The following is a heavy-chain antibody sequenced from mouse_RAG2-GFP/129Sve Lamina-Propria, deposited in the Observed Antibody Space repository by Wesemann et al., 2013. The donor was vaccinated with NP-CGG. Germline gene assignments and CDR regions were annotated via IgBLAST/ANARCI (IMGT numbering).Heavy chain of an antibody. J-gene: IGHJ1*03. CDR2: IDPETGGT. Sequence: QVQLQQSGPELVKPGASVTLSCKASGYTFTDYEMHWVKQTPVHGLEWIGAIDPETGGTAYNQKFKGKAILTADKSSSTAYMELRSLTSEDSAVYYCTRRNWDGYFDVWGTGTTVTVSS. V-gene: IGHV1-15*01. CDR1: GYTFTDYE. CDR3: TRRNWDGYFDV. D-gene: IGHD4-1*01.